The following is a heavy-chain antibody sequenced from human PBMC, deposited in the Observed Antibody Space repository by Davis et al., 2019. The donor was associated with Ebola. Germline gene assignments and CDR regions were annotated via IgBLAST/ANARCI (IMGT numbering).Heavy chain of an antibody. CDR2: VDPRDSYA. J-gene: IGHJ4*02. CDR1: GYSFTSNW. Sequence: GESLKISCKASGYSFTSNWISWVRQMPGKGLEWMGRVDPRDSYANYSPSFQGHVTISTDKSIITAYLQWSSLKASDTAMYYCARLGTAMVTKVDYWGQGTLVTVSS. CDR3: ARLGTAMVTKVDY. V-gene: IGHV5-10-1*01. D-gene: IGHD5-18*01.